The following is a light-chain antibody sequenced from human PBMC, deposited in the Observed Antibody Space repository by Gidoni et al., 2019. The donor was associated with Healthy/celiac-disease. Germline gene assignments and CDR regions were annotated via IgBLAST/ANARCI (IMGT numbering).Light chain of an antibody. CDR2: EVS. CDR3: SSYTSSSTRVV. Sequence: QSTLTQPATVSRAPGQSITISRTGHSSDVVGSNYVSWYPQHRGKAPTLMIYEVSNRPSGVSNRFSGSKSGNAASLTISGLQAEDEAEYYCSSYTSSSTRVVFGGGIKLTVL. J-gene: IGLJ2*01. CDR1: SSDVVGSNY. V-gene: IGLV2-14*01.